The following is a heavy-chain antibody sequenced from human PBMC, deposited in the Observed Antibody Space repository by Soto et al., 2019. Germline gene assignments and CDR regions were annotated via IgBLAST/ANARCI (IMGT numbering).Heavy chain of an antibody. CDR2: IAYDGSKT. CDR1: GFTFSSSG. J-gene: IGHJ5*01. D-gene: IGHD3-22*01. Sequence: QVQLVESGGGVVQPGRSLRLTCAASGFTFSSSGMHWVRQAPGKGLEWVALIAYDGSKTYYGDSVRGRFTISRDNSENTLFLQMNSLRADDTAVYYCARWVGGSMFDNSGKYDSWGQGTLVTVSS. CDR3: ARWVGGSMFDNSGKYDS. V-gene: IGHV3-30*03.